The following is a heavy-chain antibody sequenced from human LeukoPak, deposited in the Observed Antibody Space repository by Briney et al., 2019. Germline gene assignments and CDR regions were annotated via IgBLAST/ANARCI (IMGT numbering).Heavy chain of an antibody. Sequence: GGSLRLSCAASGFTFSDYYMSWIRQAPGKGLEWVSYISSSGSTIYYADSVKGRFTISRDNAKNSLYLQMNSLRAEDTAVYYCARCGLPFFYYYMDVWGKGTTVTVSS. CDR1: GFTFSDYY. V-gene: IGHV3-11*01. CDR3: ARCGLPFFYYYMDV. J-gene: IGHJ6*03. D-gene: IGHD2-21*01. CDR2: ISSSGSTI.